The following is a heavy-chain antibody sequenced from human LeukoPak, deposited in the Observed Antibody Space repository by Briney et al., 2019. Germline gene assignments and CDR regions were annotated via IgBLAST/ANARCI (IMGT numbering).Heavy chain of an antibody. D-gene: IGHD3-22*01. CDR3: ARHGDYDSSGYLVAYFQH. Sequence: KPSETLSLTCTVSGGSISSSSYYWGWIRQPPGKGLEWIGSIYYSGSTNYNPSLKSRVTISVDTSKNQFSLKLSSVTAADTAVYYCARHGDYDSSGYLVAYFQHWGQGTLVTVSS. J-gene: IGHJ1*01. CDR1: GGSISSSSYY. V-gene: IGHV4-39*01. CDR2: IYYSGST.